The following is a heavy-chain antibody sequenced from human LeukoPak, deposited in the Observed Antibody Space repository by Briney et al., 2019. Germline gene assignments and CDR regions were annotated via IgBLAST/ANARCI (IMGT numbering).Heavy chain of an antibody. Sequence: TGGSLRLSCAASGFTFSSYWMSWVRQAPGKGLERVANIKQDGSDKYYVDSVKGRFTISRDNAKNSVYLQMNSLRAEDTALYYCARAVAENWFDPWGQGTLVTVSS. J-gene: IGHJ5*02. CDR3: ARAVAENWFDP. CDR1: GFTFSSYW. CDR2: IKQDGSDK. D-gene: IGHD6-19*01. V-gene: IGHV3-7*01.